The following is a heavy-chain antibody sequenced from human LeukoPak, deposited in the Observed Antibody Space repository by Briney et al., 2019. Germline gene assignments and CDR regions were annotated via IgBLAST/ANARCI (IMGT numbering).Heavy chain of an antibody. D-gene: IGHD6-13*01. CDR3: ARDQAAAATKVIDY. V-gene: IGHV3-48*01. CDR1: GFIFSTYS. J-gene: IGHJ4*02. Sequence: GGSLRLSCAASGFIFSTYSMIWVRQAPGKGLEWISYISSSSSTIYYADSVKGRFTISRDNAKNSLYLQMNSLRAEDTAVYYCARDQAAAATKVIDYWGQGTLVTVSS. CDR2: ISSSSSTI.